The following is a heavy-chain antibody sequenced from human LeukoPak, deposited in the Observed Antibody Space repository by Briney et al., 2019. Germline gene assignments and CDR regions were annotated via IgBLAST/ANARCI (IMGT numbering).Heavy chain of an antibody. J-gene: IGHJ6*03. V-gene: IGHV3-7*03. CDR1: GFTFSNYW. Sequence: GGSLRLSCAASGFTFSNYWFSWVRQAPGKGLEWVANIKLDGSDKYYVDSVKGRFTISRDNSKNTLYLQMNSLRAEDTAVYYCAKEYSSSWYSYYMDVWGKGTTVTVSS. CDR2: IKLDGSDK. D-gene: IGHD6-13*01. CDR3: AKEYSSSWYSYYMDV.